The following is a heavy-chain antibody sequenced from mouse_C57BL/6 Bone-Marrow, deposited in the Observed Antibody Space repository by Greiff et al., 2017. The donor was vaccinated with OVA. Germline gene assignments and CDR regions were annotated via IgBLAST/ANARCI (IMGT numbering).Heavy chain of an antibody. J-gene: IGHJ1*03. V-gene: IGHV5-16*01. D-gene: IGHD1-1*01. CDR2: INYDGSST. CDR1: GFTFSDYY. Sequence: DVKLVESEGGLVQPGSSMKLSCTASGFTFSDYYMAWVRQVPEKGLEWVANINYDGSSTYYLDSLKSRFIISRDNAKNILYLQMSSLKSEDTATYYCARVGNYYGKDWYFDVWGTGTTVTVSS. CDR3: ARVGNYYGKDWYFDV.